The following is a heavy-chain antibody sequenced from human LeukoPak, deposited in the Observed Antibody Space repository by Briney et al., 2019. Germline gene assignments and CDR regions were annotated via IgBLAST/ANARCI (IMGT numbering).Heavy chain of an antibody. J-gene: IGHJ5*02. D-gene: IGHD4-11*01. V-gene: IGHV4-4*07. CDR3: ARSLKMTYSWLDP. CDR2: IYTSGTT. CDR1: DGSISNYY. Sequence: SETLALTCTVSDGSISNYYWNWIRQPAGKGLEWIGRIYTSGTTNYNPSLKTRVTISLDKSKNQFSLKLSSVTAADTAVYYCARSLKMTYSWLDPWGQGAQVTVSS.